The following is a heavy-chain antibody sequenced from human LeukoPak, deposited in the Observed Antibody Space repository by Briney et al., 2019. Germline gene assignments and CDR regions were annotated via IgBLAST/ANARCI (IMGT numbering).Heavy chain of an antibody. D-gene: IGHD6-19*01. J-gene: IGHJ4*02. Sequence: SETLSLTCTVSGGSISSYYWSWIRQPPGKELEWIGYIYYSGSTNYNPSLKSRVTISVDTSKNQFSLKLSSVTAADTAVYYCAREKAVAGHFDYWGQGTLVTVSS. CDR1: GGSISSYY. CDR2: IYYSGST. V-gene: IGHV4-59*01. CDR3: AREKAVAGHFDY.